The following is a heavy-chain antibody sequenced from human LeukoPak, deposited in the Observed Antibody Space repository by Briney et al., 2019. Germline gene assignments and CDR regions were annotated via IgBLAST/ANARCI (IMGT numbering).Heavy chain of an antibody. CDR2: IKEDGSEK. CDR1: GFTFNSYW. Sequence: GGSLRLSCAASGFTFNSYWMIWVRQAPGKGLEWVANIKEDGSEKNYVDSVKGRFTISRDNAKNSLYLQMNSLGAEDTAVYYCARVGLGIGSGRKASGFDPWGQGTLVTVSS. D-gene: IGHD3-10*01. CDR3: ARVGLGIGSGRKASGFDP. J-gene: IGHJ5*02. V-gene: IGHV3-7*01.